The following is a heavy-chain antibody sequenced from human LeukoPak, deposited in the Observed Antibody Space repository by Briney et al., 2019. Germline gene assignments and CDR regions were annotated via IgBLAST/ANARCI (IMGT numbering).Heavy chain of an antibody. V-gene: IGHV4-59*02. CDR2: LYHTGIT. J-gene: IGHJ4*02. CDR1: GGSVTSHY. CDR3: VRSVDYFDNTGPHMMFDY. Sequence: SETLSLTCNVSGGSVTSHYWNWIRRPPGKGLEWIGYLYHTGITKYNPSFKSRVSMSVDTYKNQFFLKVNSVTAADTAVYHCVRSVDYFDNTGPHMMFDYWGQGSLVTVSS. D-gene: IGHD3-22*01.